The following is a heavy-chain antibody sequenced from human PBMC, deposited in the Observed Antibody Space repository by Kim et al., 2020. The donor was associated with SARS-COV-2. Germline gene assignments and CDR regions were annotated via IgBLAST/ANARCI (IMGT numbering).Heavy chain of an antibody. J-gene: IGHJ4*02. V-gene: IGHV3-23*01. D-gene: IGHD4-4*01. CDR2: VSASGNIT. CDR1: GFTFNHYA. CDR3: ARAHKHTRTVTTGQTPAY. Sequence: GGSLRLSCTASGFTFNHYAMSWVRQAPGKGLEWVSAVSASGNITYYADSVTGRFTISRDNSKNTVSLQMNSLRAEDTAIYYCARAHKHTRTVTTGQTPAYWGQGTLVTVSS.